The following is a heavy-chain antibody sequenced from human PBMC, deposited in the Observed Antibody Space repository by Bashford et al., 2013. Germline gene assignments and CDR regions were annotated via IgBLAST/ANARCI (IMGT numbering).Heavy chain of an antibody. Sequence: ASVKVSCKASGYTFTGYYMHWVRQAPGQGLEWMGWINPNSGGTNYAQKFQGRVTMTRDTSISTAYMELSRLRSDDTAVYYCARVTTSSLPLDTFDIWGQGTMVTVSS. CDR3: ARVTTSSLPLDTFDI. CDR1: GYTFTGYY. J-gene: IGHJ3*02. CDR2: INPNSGGT. V-gene: IGHV1-2*02. D-gene: IGHD2-2*01.